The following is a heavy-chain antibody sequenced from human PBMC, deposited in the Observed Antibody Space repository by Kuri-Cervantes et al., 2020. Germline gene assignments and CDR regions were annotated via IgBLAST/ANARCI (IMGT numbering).Heavy chain of an antibody. Sequence: ASVKVSCKASGYTFTNYAMNWVRQAPGQGLEWMGWINTNTGNPTYAQGFTGRFVFSLDTSVSTAYLQISSLKAEDTAVYYCARGATNYGSGSYDYYYGMDVWGQGTTVTVSS. V-gene: IGHV7-4-1*02. J-gene: IGHJ6*02. CDR1: GYTFTNYA. D-gene: IGHD3-10*01. CDR3: ARGATNYGSGSYDYYYGMDV. CDR2: INTNTGNP.